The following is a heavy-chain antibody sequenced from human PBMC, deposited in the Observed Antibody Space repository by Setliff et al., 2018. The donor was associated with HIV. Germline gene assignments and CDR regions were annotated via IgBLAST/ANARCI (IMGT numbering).Heavy chain of an antibody. CDR3: ARGPHKYCSVTNCMYDL. V-gene: IGHV3-49*04. Sequence: GGSLRLSCTASGFTFGDYAMNWVRQAPGKGLEWVGFIKSIAYGGAPAYAASVEDRLSISRDDSKGIAYLQMDSLKNEDTAVYYCARGPHKYCSVTNCMYDLWGQGTLVTVSS. J-gene: IGHJ4*02. CDR2: IKSIAYGGAP. D-gene: IGHD2-15*01. CDR1: GFTFGDYA.